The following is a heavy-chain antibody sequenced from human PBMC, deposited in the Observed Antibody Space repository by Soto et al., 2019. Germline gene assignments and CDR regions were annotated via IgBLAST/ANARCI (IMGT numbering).Heavy chain of an antibody. D-gene: IGHD1-26*01. V-gene: IGHV3-23*01. Sequence: GGSLRLSCAASGFTFSSYAMSWVRQAPGKGLEWVSAISGSGGSTYYADSVKGRFTISRDNSKNTLYLQMNSLRAEDTAVYYCAKYSGSYYSAEYFQHWGQGTLVTVSS. J-gene: IGHJ1*01. CDR1: GFTFSSYA. CDR3: AKYSGSYYSAEYFQH. CDR2: ISGSGGST.